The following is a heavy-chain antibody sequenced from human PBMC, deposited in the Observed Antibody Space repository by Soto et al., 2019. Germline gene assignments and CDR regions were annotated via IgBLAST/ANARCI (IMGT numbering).Heavy chain of an antibody. Sequence: QVQLQQWGAGLLKPSETLSLTCAVYGGSFSGYYWSWIRQPPGKGLEWIGEINHSGSTNYNPSLKSRVTISVDTSKNQFSLKLSSVTAGDTAVYYCARSPDWNDKPRDYWGQGTLVTVSS. D-gene: IGHD1-1*01. CDR2: INHSGST. CDR1: GGSFSGYY. V-gene: IGHV4-34*01. CDR3: ARSPDWNDKPRDY. J-gene: IGHJ4*02.